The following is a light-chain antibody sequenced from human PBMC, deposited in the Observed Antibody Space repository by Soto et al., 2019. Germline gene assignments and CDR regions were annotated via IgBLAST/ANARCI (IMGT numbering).Light chain of an antibody. CDR3: STYTSSSTL. CDR1: STDVGGYNY. CDR2: DVS. J-gene: IGLJ2*01. Sequence: QSALTQPASVSGSPGQSITISCTGTSTDVGGYNYVSWYQQQPGKAPKLMIYDVSNRPSGGSNRFSGSKSGNTASLTIYGLQAEDEADYYCSTYTSSSTLFGGGTKVTVL. V-gene: IGLV2-14*01.